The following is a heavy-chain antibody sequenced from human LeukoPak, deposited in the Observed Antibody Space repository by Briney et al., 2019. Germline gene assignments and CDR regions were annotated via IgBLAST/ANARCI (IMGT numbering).Heavy chain of an antibody. J-gene: IGHJ4*02. V-gene: IGHV4-30-4*08. D-gene: IGHD3-22*01. CDR2: IYYSGST. CDR1: GGSISSGDYY. Sequence: SQTLSLTCTVSGGSISSGDYYLSWIRQPPGKGLEWIGYIYYSGSTYYNPSLKSRVTISVDTSKNQFSLKLSSVTAADTAVYYCARARYYYDSSGFDYWGQGTLVTVSS. CDR3: ARARYYYDSSGFDY.